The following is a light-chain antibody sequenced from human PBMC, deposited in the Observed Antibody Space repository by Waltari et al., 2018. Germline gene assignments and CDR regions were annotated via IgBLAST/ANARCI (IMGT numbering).Light chain of an antibody. CDR3: NSRDTRGNHVL. CDR2: DEN. CDR1: GLNVFD. J-gene: IGLJ2*01. Sequence: SALPQDPPMYVALGQTVTITCRGLGLNVFDDIWYQQKPGQAPLLVLYDENKRPSGIPDRFSGSSSGSSASLTITGAQAEDEAAYYCNSRDTRGNHVLFGGGTKLTVL. V-gene: IGLV3-19*01.